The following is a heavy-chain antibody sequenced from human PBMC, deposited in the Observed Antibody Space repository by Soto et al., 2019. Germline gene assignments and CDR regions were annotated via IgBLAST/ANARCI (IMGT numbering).Heavy chain of an antibody. CDR2: ISYDGSNK. Sequence: TGGSLRLSCAASGFTFSSYAMHWVRQAPGKGLEWVAVISYDGSNKYYADSVKGRFTISRDNSKNTLYLQMNSLRAEDTAVYYCARDRTGMVAATLSWFDPWGQGTLVTVSS. V-gene: IGHV3-30-3*01. D-gene: IGHD2-15*01. J-gene: IGHJ5*02. CDR1: GFTFSSYA. CDR3: ARDRTGMVAATLSWFDP.